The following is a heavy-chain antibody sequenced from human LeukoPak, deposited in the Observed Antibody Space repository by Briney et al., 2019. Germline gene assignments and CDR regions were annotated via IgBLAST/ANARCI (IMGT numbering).Heavy chain of an antibody. CDR3: ASGTGTTGEDDAFDV. CDR1: AFTFSTYA. CDR2: ISGSGGRT. J-gene: IGHJ3*01. V-gene: IGHV3-23*01. D-gene: IGHD1-7*01. Sequence: GGSLRLSCAASAFTFSTYAMSWVRQAPGKGLEWVSGISGSGGRTYYADSVKGRFTISRDNAKNTLYLQMDSLRADDTAVYYCASGTGTTGEDDAFDVWGQGTMVTVSS.